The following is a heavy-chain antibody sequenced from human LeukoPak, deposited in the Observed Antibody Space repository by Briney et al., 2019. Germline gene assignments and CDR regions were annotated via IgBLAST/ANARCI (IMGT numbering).Heavy chain of an antibody. Sequence: GASVKVSCKASGYTFTSYGISWVRQAPGQGLEWMGWISAYNGNTNYAQKLQGRVTMTTDTSTSTAYMELRSLRSDDTAVYYCARVEQQLALANWFDPWGQGTLVTVSS. J-gene: IGHJ5*02. CDR3: ARVEQQLALANWFDP. CDR1: GYTFTSYG. CDR2: ISAYNGNT. V-gene: IGHV1-18*01. D-gene: IGHD6-13*01.